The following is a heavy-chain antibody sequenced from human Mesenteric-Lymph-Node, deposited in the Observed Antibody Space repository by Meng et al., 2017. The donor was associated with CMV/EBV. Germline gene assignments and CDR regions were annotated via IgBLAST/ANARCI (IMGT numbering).Heavy chain of an antibody. Sequence: GGSLRLSCAASGFTFSSYWMSWVRHAPGKGLEWVANIEQDGSEKYYVDSVRGRFTISRDAAKNSVYLQMNSLRAEDTAVYYCARVHAVHFDSWGQGTLVTVSS. CDR1: GFTFSSYW. V-gene: IGHV3-7*01. CDR2: IEQDGSEK. D-gene: IGHD2-8*01. CDR3: ARVHAVHFDS. J-gene: IGHJ4*02.